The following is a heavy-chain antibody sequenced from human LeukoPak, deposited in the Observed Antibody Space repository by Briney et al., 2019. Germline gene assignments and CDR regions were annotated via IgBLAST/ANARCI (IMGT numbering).Heavy chain of an antibody. Sequence: GGSLRLSCVASGFTFSDCYMSWIRQAPGKGLEWVSYISPDDTDVDYADSLKGRFTISRDNAKNSLYLQMNSLRAEDTAVYYCASDLAMVRGVITDHDYWGQGTLVTVSS. V-gene: IGHV3-11*01. CDR3: ASDLAMVRGVITDHDY. CDR2: ISPDDTDV. CDR1: GFTFSDCY. J-gene: IGHJ4*02. D-gene: IGHD3-10*01.